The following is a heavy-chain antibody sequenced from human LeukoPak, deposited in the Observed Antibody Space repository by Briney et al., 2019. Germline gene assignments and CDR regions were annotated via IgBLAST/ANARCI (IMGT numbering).Heavy chain of an antibody. CDR1: GFTFSSYA. D-gene: IGHD6-13*01. Sequence: GGSLRLSCAASGFTFSSYAMSWVRQAPGKGLEWVSAISGSGGSMYYADSVKGRFTISRDKFKNTLHLQMNSLRAEDTAVYYCAREEAIAAGGTFFDYWGQGTLVTVSS. CDR3: AREEAIAAGGTFFDY. V-gene: IGHV3-23*01. J-gene: IGHJ4*02. CDR2: ISGSGGSM.